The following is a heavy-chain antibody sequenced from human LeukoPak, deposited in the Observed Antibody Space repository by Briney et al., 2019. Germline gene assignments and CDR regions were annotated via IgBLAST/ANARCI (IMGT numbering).Heavy chain of an antibody. V-gene: IGHV3-48*01. J-gene: IGHJ4*02. CDR1: GFTFSSYS. D-gene: IGHD1-1*01. CDR2: ISSSNTTI. CDR3: ARGIWNDPYY. Sequence: GGSLRLSCAASGFTFSSYSMNWVRQAPGKGLEWVSYISSSNTTIYYADSVKGRFTISRDNAKNSLYLQMNSLRAEDTAVYYCARGIWNDPYYWGQGTLVTVSS.